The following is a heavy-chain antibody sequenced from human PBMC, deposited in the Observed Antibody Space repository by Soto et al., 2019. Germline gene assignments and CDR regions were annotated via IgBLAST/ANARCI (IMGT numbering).Heavy chain of an antibody. CDR3: AVDHGYNGSGGEAFDL. CDR1: GFTFSSYS. V-gene: IGHV3-23*01. Sequence: EVQLLESGGGLVQPGGSLRLSCAASGFTFSSYSMSWVRQAPGKGLEWVSAISGSGGRTYYVDSVKGRFTISRDNSKNKLQQQTISVRGEDTAVYYGAVDHGYNGSGGEAFDLWGRGTMVTVA. J-gene: IGHJ3*01. D-gene: IGHD3-10*01. CDR2: ISGSGGRT.